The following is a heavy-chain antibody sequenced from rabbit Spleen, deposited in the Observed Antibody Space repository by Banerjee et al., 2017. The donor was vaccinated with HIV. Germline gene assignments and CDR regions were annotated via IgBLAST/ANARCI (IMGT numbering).Heavy chain of an antibody. D-gene: IGHD3-1*01. J-gene: IGHJ4*01. V-gene: IGHV1S7*01. Sequence: QLVESGGGLVQPGGSLKLSCKASRFDFNTYSMSWVRQAPGKGLEWIGYIDPIFGRTYYASWVNGRFTISSHNAQNTLYLQLNSLTAADTATYFCVRDTWHFNLWGPGTLVTVS. CDR1: RFDFNTYS. CDR3: VRDTWHFNL. CDR2: IDPIFGRT.